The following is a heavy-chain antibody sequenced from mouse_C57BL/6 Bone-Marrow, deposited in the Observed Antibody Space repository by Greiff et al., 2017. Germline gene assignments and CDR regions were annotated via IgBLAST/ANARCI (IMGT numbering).Heavy chain of an antibody. Sequence: EVKVEESGGGLVKPGGSLKLSCAASGFTFSSYAMSWVRQTPEKRLEWVATISDGGSYTYYPDNVKGRFTISRDNAKNNLYLQMSHLKSEDTAMYYCARALYYYAMDYWGQGTSVTVSS. J-gene: IGHJ4*01. CDR2: ISDGGSYT. V-gene: IGHV5-4*03. CDR1: GFTFSSYA. CDR3: ARALYYYAMDY.